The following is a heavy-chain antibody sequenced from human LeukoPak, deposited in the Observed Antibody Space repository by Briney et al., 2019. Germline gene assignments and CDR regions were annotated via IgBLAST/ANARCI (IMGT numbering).Heavy chain of an antibody. CDR3: ARDFDYVWGSYRLWYFDL. V-gene: IGHV3-23*01. CDR1: GFTFSAYA. Sequence: GGSLRLSCAASGFTFSAYAMSWVRQAPGKGREWVSTIRGSGGNMYYADSVKGRFTISRDNSRNTLYLQMNGLRAEDTAVYYCARDFDYVWGSYRLWYFDLWGRGTLVTVSS. CDR2: IRGSGGNM. D-gene: IGHD3-16*02. J-gene: IGHJ2*01.